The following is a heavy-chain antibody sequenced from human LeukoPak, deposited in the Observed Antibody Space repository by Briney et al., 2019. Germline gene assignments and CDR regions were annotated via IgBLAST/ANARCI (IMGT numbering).Heavy chain of an antibody. CDR3: ARHKRKGKYYYDSSGYPYFDY. V-gene: IGHV4-30-4*08. CDR2: IYYSGST. Sequence: PSETLSLTCTVSGGSISSGDYYWSWIRQPPGKGLEWIGYIYYSGSTYYNPSLKSRVTISVDTSKNQFSLKLSSVTAADTAVYYCARHKRKGKYYYDSSGYPYFDYWGQGTLVTVSS. J-gene: IGHJ4*02. D-gene: IGHD3-22*01. CDR1: GGSISSGDYY.